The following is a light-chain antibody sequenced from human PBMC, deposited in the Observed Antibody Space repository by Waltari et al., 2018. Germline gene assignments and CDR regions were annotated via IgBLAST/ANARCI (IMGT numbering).Light chain of an antibody. Sequence: QAVLTQPPSTSGTPGQSVTISCSGTSTNIGSPSANWIQHLPGTAPKLLIHSNSERPSGVPARFSGSKSGTSASLAISGLQSEDEGDYYCALWDDSLNGVIFGGGTKLTVL. CDR1: STNIGSPS. V-gene: IGLV1-44*01. CDR2: SNS. CDR3: ALWDDSLNGVI. J-gene: IGLJ2*01.